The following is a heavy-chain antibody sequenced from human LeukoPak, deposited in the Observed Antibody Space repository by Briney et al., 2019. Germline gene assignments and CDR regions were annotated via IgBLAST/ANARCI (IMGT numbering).Heavy chain of an antibody. Sequence: GGSLRLSWAASGFTFSSYSMSWVRQAPGEGLEWVSSISSSSSYIYYADSVKGRFTISRDNAKNSLYLQMNSLRAEDTAVYYCARVGGSCLDYWGQGTLVTVSS. D-gene: IGHD2-15*01. CDR1: GFTFSSYS. CDR3: ARVGGSCLDY. V-gene: IGHV3-21*01. J-gene: IGHJ4*02. CDR2: ISSSSSYI.